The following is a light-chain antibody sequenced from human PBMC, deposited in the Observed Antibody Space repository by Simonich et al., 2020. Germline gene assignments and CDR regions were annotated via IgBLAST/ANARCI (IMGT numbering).Light chain of an antibody. CDR1: SSDFGDYNL. CDR3: CSYAGSSNWV. V-gene: IGLV2-23*01. J-gene: IGLJ3*02. CDR2: ECS. Sequence: QSALPQPASVSGSPGQSFPISCPGTSSDFGDYNLVSCYPTHPGKAPKLLVYECSKRPSGVSKRFSGTKSGNAASLTISGLQAEDVADYYCCSYAGSSNWVFGGGTKLTVL.